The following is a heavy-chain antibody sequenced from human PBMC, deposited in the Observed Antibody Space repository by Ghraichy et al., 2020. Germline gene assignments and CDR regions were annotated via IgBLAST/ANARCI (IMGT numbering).Heavy chain of an antibody. CDR2: IWYDGSKM. CDR1: GFTFSRFG. J-gene: IGHJ5*02. D-gene: IGHD2-2*01. V-gene: IGHV3-33*01. Sequence: GGSLRLSCAASGFTFSRFGMHWVRQAPGKGLEWVAIIWYDGSKMYYADSVKGRFTISRDNSKNTLYLQMNSLRAEDTAVYYCARGYCTTSSCNDRPWFDPWGQGTLVTVSS. CDR3: ARGYCTTSSCNDRPWFDP.